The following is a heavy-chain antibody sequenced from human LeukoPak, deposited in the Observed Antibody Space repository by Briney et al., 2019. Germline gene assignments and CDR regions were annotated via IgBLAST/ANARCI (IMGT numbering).Heavy chain of an antibody. Sequence: PSETLSLTCAVYGGSFSGYYWSWIRQPPGKGLEWIGEINHSGSTNYNPSLKSRVTISVDTSKNQFSLKLSSVTAADTAVYYCARGGYYSYGKAPFDYWVQGTLVTVSS. J-gene: IGHJ4*02. D-gene: IGHD5-18*01. CDR2: INHSGST. CDR1: GGSFSGYY. V-gene: IGHV4-34*01. CDR3: ARGGYYSYGKAPFDY.